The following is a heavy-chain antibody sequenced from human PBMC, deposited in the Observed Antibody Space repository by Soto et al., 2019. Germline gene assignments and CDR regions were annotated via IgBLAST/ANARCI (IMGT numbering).Heavy chain of an antibody. J-gene: IGHJ6*02. V-gene: IGHV4-61*01. D-gene: IGHD1-7*01. CDR2: IYYSGST. Sequence: SETLSLTCTVSGGSVSSGSYYWSWIRQPPGKGLEWIGYIYYSGSTNYNPSLKSRVTISVDTSKNQFSLKLSSVTAADTAVYYCARDSDRITGTTLYGMDVRGQGTPVTVSS. CDR1: GGSVSSGSYY. CDR3: ARDSDRITGTTLYGMDV.